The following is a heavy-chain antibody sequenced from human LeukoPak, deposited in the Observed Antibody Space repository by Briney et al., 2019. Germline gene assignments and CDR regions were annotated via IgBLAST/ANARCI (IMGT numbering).Heavy chain of an antibody. CDR2: ISAYNGNT. J-gene: IGHJ4*02. CDR1: GYTFTSYG. Sequence: GASVKVSRKAPGYTFTSYGISWVRQAPGQGLEWMGWISAYNGNTNYAQKLQGRVTMTTDTSTSTAYMELRSLRSDDTAVYYCARDAWASYDDSSGYYPNYWGQGTLVTVSS. CDR3: ARDAWASYDDSSGYYPNY. V-gene: IGHV1-18*01. D-gene: IGHD3-22*01.